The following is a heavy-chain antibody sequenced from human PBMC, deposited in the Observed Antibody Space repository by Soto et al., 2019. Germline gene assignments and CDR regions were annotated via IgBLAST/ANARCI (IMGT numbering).Heavy chain of an antibody. D-gene: IGHD2-15*01. V-gene: IGHV1-46*01. Sequence: ASVKVSCKASGYTFTSYYMHWVRQAPGQGXEWMGIINPSGGSTSYAQKFQGRVTMTRDTSTSTVYMELSSLRSEDTAVYYCARGFRGCSGGSCYSTPFGYWGQGTLVTVSS. CDR2: INPSGGST. CDR1: GYTFTSYY. J-gene: IGHJ4*02. CDR3: ARGFRGCSGGSCYSTPFGY.